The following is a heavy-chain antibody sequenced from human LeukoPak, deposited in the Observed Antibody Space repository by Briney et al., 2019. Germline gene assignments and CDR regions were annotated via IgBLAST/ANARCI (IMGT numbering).Heavy chain of an antibody. Sequence: GGSLRLPCAASGFTFSDYYMSWIRQAPGKGLEWVSSISSSSSYIYYADSVKGRFTISRDNAKNSLYLQMNSLRAEDTAVYYCARESKGAAAFDIWGQGIMVTVSS. D-gene: IGHD1-26*01. CDR2: ISSSSSYI. V-gene: IGHV3-11*06. CDR1: GFTFSDYY. CDR3: ARESKGAAAFDI. J-gene: IGHJ3*02.